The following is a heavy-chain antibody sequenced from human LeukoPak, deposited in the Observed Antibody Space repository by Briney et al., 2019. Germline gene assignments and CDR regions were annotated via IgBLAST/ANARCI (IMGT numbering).Heavy chain of an antibody. J-gene: IGHJ6*02. V-gene: IGHV3-66*02. D-gene: IGHD2-2*01. CDR1: GFTVSSNY. CDR3: AREIVVVPAASRTHYYYYGMDV. Sequence: PGGSLRLSCAASGFTVSSNYMSWVRQAPGKGLEWVSVIYRGGSTYYADSVKGRFTISRDNSKNTLYLQMNSLRAEDTAVYYCAREIVVVPAASRTHYYYYGMDVWGQGTTVTVSS. CDR2: IYRGGST.